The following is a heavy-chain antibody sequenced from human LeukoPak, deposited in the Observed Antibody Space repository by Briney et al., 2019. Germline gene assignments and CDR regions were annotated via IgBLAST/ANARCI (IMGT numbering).Heavy chain of an antibody. Sequence: SETLSLTCTVSGGSISSYYWSWIRQPAGKGLEWIGRIYTSGSTNYNPSLKSRVTMSVDTSKNQFSLKLSSVTAADTAVYYWARDGMVRGASYNWFDPWGQGTLVTVSS. CDR1: GGSISSYY. D-gene: IGHD3-10*01. CDR3: ARDGMVRGASYNWFDP. J-gene: IGHJ5*02. V-gene: IGHV4-4*07. CDR2: IYTSGST.